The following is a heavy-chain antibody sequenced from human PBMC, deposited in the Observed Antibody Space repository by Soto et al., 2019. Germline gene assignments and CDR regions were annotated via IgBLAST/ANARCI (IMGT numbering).Heavy chain of an antibody. J-gene: IGHJ6*03. CDR3: ARDPGISDFWSGYSNYYYYYYMDV. D-gene: IGHD3-3*01. CDR2: IIRIFGNT. Sequence: ASLKRSCKGSGCSFSRYVISWVRHAHEQGLEWMGGIIRIFGNTNYAQKLQGRVTMTTDTSTSTAYIELRSLRSDDTAVYYCARDPGISDFWSGYSNYYYYYYMDVCGKRPTVTGSS. CDR1: GCSFSRYV. V-gene: IGHV1-18*01.